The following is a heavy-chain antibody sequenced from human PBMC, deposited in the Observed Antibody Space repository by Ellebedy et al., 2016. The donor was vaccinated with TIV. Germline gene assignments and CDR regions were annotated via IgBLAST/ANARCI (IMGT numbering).Heavy chain of an antibody. CDR2: INPNSGDT. D-gene: IGHD2-2*01. V-gene: IGHV1-2*02. J-gene: IGHJ6*02. Sequence: AASVKVSCKASGYTLTGSYMHWVRQAPGQGLEWMGWINPNSGDTNYAQNFQGRVTMTRDTSISIAYMALSRLRSDDTAVYYCARGCSTTNCSGDYSYAMAVWGQGTTVTVSS. CDR3: ARGCSTTNCSGDYSYAMAV. CDR1: GYTLTGSY.